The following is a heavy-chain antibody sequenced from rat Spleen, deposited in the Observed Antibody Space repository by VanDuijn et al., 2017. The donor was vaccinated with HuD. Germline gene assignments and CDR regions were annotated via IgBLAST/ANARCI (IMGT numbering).Heavy chain of an antibody. CDR3: ARHPPTGAY. D-gene: IGHD1-1*01. CDR1: GFTFSNYG. J-gene: IGHJ3*01. V-gene: IGHV5-29*01. CDR2: ISYDGGRT. Sequence: EVQLVESGGGLVHPGRSLKLSCVASGFTFSNYGMAWVRQAPTKGLEWVAYISYDGGRTYYRDSVKGRFTISRHNAKSTLYLQMNSLRSEDTATYYCARHPPTGAYWGQGTLVTVSS.